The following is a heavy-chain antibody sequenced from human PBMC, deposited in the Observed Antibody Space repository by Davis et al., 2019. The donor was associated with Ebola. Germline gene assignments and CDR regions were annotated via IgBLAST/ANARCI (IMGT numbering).Heavy chain of an antibody. Sequence: SETLSLTCSVSGGSISRSSYFWGWIRQPPGKGLEWIGSIYNRGSTYYNPSLKSRATISVDTSKNQFSLKLNSVTAADTAIYYCAVPGIYSYGYNWYFDLWGRGTLVTVSS. V-gene: IGHV4-39*01. D-gene: IGHD5-18*01. CDR2: IYNRGST. CDR3: AVPGIYSYGYNWYFDL. CDR1: GGSISRSSYF. J-gene: IGHJ2*01.